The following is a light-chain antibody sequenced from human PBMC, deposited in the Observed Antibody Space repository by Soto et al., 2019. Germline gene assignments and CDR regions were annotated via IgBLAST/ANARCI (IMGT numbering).Light chain of an antibody. V-gene: IGKV1-8*01. CDR1: QGISSY. CDR3: QQYYSYLRT. CDR2: AAS. J-gene: IGKJ1*01. Sequence: AIRMTQSPSSFSASTGDRVTITCRASQGISSYLAWYQQKPGKAPKLLIYAASTLQSWVPSRFSGSGSGTDFTLTFSCLQSEDFATYYCQQYYSYLRTFGQGTKVEIK.